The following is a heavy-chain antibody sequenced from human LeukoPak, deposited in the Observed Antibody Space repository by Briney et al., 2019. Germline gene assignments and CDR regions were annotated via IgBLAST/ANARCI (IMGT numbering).Heavy chain of an antibody. CDR2: ISGSSSPI. CDR3: ARMEGYYDSGSYYTRFDY. Sequence: PGGSLRLSCAASGFSLSTYSMNWVRQAPGKGLEWVSYISGSSSPIYYADSVKGRFTISRDNAKNSLYLQMNSLRAEDTAVYYCARMEGYYDSGSYYTRFDYWGQGTLVTVSS. V-gene: IGHV3-48*04. D-gene: IGHD3-10*01. J-gene: IGHJ4*02. CDR1: GFSLSTYS.